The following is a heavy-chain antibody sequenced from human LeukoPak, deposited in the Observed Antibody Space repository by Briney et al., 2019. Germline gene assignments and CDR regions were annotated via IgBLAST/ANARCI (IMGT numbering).Heavy chain of an antibody. CDR1: GVAFSNYY. CDR3: TRAVAGHPD. CDR2: INHSGYT. V-gene: IGHV4-34*01. D-gene: IGHD6-19*01. Sequence: SETLSLTCAVSGVAFSNYYWSWVRQSPRQGLEWIGEINHSGYTNYNPSLKSRVTMSIDTSKNQFSLLLTSVTAADAGACYCTRAVAGHPDWGQGTLVTVSS. J-gene: IGHJ4*02.